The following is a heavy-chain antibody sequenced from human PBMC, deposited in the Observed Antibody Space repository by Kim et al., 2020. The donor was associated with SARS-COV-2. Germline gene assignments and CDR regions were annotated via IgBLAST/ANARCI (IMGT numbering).Heavy chain of an antibody. J-gene: IGHJ5*02. D-gene: IGHD3-10*01. CDR1: GYTFTGYG. CDR3: AREVPRRNLWFGEASFDP. Sequence: ASVKVSCKASGYTFTGYGISWVRQAPGQGLEWMGWISAYNGNTNYAQKLQGRVTMTTDTSTSTAYMELRSLRSDDTAVYYCAREVPRRNLWFGEASFDPWGQGTLVTVSS. V-gene: IGHV1-18*01. CDR2: ISAYNGNT.